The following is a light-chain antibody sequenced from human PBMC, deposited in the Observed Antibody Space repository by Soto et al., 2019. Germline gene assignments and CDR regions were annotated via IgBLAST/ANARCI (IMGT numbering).Light chain of an antibody. Sequence: AIQMTQSPSSLSASVGDRVTITCRASQDIRNDLGWYQQKPGKAPNLLLYAASTLQIVVPSRFSGSGSGTDFTLTISSLQPEDFATYYCLQGYNFPHTFGPGTKVDIK. CDR3: LQGYNFPHT. CDR1: QDIRND. J-gene: IGKJ3*01. CDR2: AAS. V-gene: IGKV1-6*01.